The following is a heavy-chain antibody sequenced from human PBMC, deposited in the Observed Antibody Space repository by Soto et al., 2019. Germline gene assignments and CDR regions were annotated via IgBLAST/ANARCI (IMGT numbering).Heavy chain of an antibody. CDR2: IRSKPNNYAT. CDR3: SRQASDFWSGKPQYYMDV. D-gene: IGHD3-3*01. Sequence: EVQLVESGGGLVQPGGSLKLSCAASGFTFSGSAMHWVRQASGKGLEWVGRIRSKPNNYATAYGASVKGRFTISRDDSKNTAYLQMHSLNTEETAGYYCSRQASDFWSGKPQYYMDVWGKGTTVTVSS. J-gene: IGHJ6*03. CDR1: GFTFSGSA. V-gene: IGHV3-73*01.